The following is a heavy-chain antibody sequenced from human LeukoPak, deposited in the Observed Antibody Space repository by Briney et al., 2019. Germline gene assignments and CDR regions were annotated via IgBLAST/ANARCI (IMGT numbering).Heavy chain of an antibody. J-gene: IGHJ6*02. CDR2: ISTYNGNT. Sequence: ASVKVSCKASGYTFTSFGISWVRQAPGQGVEWMGWISTYNGNTNYAQKLQGRVTMTTDTSTSTAYMELRSLRSDDTAVYYCAREFIVVVPAAAYGMDVWGRGTTVTVSS. V-gene: IGHV1-18*01. D-gene: IGHD2-2*01. CDR3: AREFIVVVPAAAYGMDV. CDR1: GYTFTSFG.